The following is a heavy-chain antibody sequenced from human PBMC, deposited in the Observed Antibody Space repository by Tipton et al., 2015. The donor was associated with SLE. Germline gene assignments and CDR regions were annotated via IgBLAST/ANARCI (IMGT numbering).Heavy chain of an antibody. CDR2: SSGSA. J-gene: IGHJ4*02. D-gene: IGHD3-16*01. Sequence: TLSLTCTVSGASVSSSFHQWSWIRQPAGEGLEWIGHSSGSATYNPSLKSRVTISVDTSKNQFSLKMTSVTAADTAVYYCARDHYGSLDYWGQGMLVTVPS. CDR1: GASVSSSFHQ. V-gene: IGHV4-61*02. CDR3: ARDHYGSLDY.